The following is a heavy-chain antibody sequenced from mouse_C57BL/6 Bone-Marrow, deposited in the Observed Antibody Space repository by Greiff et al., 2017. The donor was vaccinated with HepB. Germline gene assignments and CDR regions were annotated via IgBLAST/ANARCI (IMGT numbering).Heavy chain of an antibody. V-gene: IGHV1-81*01. CDR1: GYTFTSYG. CDR3: ARSLPFCYYALDY. J-gene: IGHJ4*01. D-gene: IGHD6-1*01. Sequence: QVQLQQSGAELARPGASVKLSCKASGYTFTSYGISWVKQRTGQGLEWIGEIYPRSGNTYYNAKFKGKATLTADKSSSTAYMELRSLTSEDSAVYFCARSLPFCYYALDYWGQGTAVTVSS. CDR2: IYPRSGNT.